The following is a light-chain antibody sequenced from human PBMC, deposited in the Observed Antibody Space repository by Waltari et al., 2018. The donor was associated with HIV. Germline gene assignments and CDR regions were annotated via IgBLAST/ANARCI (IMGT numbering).Light chain of an antibody. CDR3: SSYTSSSFVV. V-gene: IGLV2-14*01. Sequence: QSALTQPASVSGSPGQSITISCTGTSSDVGGYNYVSWSQQHPGKAPKLMIYDVSNRSSCVSTRFPGSKSGNTASLTISGLQSEDEADYYCSSYTSSSFVVFGGGTKLTVL. CDR2: DVS. CDR1: SSDVGGYNY. J-gene: IGLJ2*01.